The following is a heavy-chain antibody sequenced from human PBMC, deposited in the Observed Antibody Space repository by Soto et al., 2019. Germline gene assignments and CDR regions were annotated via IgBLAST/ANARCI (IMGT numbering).Heavy chain of an antibody. D-gene: IGHD3-3*01. CDR2: IIPIFGTA. Sequence: SVKVSCKASGGTFSSYAISWVRQAPGQGLEWMGGIIPIFGTANYAQKFQGRVTITADESTSTAYMELSSLRSEDTAVYYCARVYDFWSGYYPDYYYYGMDVWGQGTTVTVSS. CDR1: GGTFSSYA. CDR3: ARVYDFWSGYYPDYYYYGMDV. J-gene: IGHJ6*02. V-gene: IGHV1-69*13.